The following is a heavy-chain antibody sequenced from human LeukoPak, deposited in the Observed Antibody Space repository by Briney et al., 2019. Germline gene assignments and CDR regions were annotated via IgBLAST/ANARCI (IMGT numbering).Heavy chain of an antibody. CDR1: GYSISSSNY. J-gene: IGHJ3*02. CDR2: IYYSGSI. D-gene: IGHD4-17*01. CDR3: ARKATTGPTKATFDI. Sequence: SDTLSLTCAVSGYSISSSNYWGWIRQPPGKGLEWIGHIYYSGSIYYNPSLKSRVTMSVDTSKNQFSLKLSSVTAVDTAVYYCARKATTGPTKATFDIWGQGTMVTVSS. V-gene: IGHV4-28*05.